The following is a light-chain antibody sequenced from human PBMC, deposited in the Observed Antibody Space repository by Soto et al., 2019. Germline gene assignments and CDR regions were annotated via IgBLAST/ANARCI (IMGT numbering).Light chain of an antibody. CDR2: DVS. V-gene: IGLV2-14*01. CDR1: SSDVGGYNY. CDR3: SSYTRSSTLYV. Sequence: QSVLTQPASVSGSPGQSITISCTGTSSDVGGYNYVSWYQQHPGKAPKLMIYDVSNRPSGVSNRFSGSKSGNTASLTISGLQPEDEADYYCSSYTRSSTLYVFGTGTKVTVL. J-gene: IGLJ1*01.